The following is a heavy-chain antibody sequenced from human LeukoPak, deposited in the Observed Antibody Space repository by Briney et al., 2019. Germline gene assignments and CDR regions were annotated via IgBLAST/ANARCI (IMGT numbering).Heavy chain of an antibody. V-gene: IGHV3-21*01. Sequence: GGSLRLSCAASGFTFSSYSMNWVCQAPGKGLEWVSSISSSSSYIYYADSVKGRFTISRDNAKNSLYLQMNSLRAEDTAVYYCARSRIAARPGYFQHWGQGTLVTVSS. J-gene: IGHJ1*01. CDR1: GFTFSSYS. CDR3: ARSRIAARPGYFQH. D-gene: IGHD6-6*01. CDR2: ISSSSSYI.